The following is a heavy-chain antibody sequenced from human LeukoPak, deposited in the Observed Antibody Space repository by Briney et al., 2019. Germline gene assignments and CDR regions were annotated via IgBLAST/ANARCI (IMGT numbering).Heavy chain of an antibody. CDR2: ISRGGNSI. CDR3: PRDGVGFLEWLSLEGL. CDR1: GFTFSDYY. J-gene: IGHJ4*02. V-gene: IGHV3-11*04. D-gene: IGHD3-3*01. Sequence: KAGGSLRLSCAASGFTFSDYYMNWLRQAPRKGLEWVSSISRGGNSIYYAESVKGRFTISRDNPKNSLYLQMNSLRAEDTAVYYCPRDGVGFLEWLSLEGLWGERTLVTVSS.